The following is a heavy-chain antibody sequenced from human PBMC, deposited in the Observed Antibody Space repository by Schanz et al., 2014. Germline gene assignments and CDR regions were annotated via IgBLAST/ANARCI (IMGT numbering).Heavy chain of an antibody. CDR1: TSLFSRSV. D-gene: IGHD3-22*01. V-gene: IGHV3-30*04. CDR2: MWNDGIKT. Sequence: DLVESGGGVVQPGRSLTLSCAVSTSLFSRSVIHWVRQAPGKGLEWVAVMWNDGIKTHYADSGKGRFTISRDNSKNTLYLQMNSLRAEDTAVYYCAKDGRLPYYGTGSDFDYWGQGTLVAVSS. J-gene: IGHJ4*02. CDR3: AKDGRLPYYGTGSDFDY.